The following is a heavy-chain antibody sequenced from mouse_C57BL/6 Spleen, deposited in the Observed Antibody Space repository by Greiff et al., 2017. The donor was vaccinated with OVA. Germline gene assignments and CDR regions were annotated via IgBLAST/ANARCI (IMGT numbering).Heavy chain of an antibody. CDR3: ARNLDYDGSSLWYFDV. D-gene: IGHD1-1*01. CDR2: IWTGGGT. CDR1: GFSLTSYA. Sequence: VMLVESGPGLVAPSQSLSLTCTVSGFSLTSYAISWVRQPPGKGLEWLGVIWTGGGTNYNSDLKFRLSISKDNSKSQVFLKMNSLQTDDTARYYCARNLDYDGSSLWYFDVWGTGTTVTVSS. J-gene: IGHJ1*03. V-gene: IGHV2-9-1*01.